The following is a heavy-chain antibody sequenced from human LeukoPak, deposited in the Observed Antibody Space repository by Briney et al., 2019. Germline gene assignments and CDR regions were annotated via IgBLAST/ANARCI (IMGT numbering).Heavy chain of an antibody. J-gene: IGHJ4*02. CDR2: IFHSGNT. V-gene: IGHV4-38-2*02. D-gene: IGHD5-18*01. CDR3: ARYAYSYGGYYFDY. Sequence: SETLSLTCTVSGYSISSGYYWGWTRQPPGKGLEWIGSIFHSGNTYYNPSLKGRVTISVDSSKNQFSLKLSSVTAADTAVYYCARYAYSYGGYYFDYWGQGTLVTVSS. CDR1: GYSISSGYY.